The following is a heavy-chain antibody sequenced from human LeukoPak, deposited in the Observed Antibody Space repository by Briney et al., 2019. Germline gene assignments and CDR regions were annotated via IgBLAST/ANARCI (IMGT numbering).Heavy chain of an antibody. D-gene: IGHD3-9*01. J-gene: IGHJ4*02. CDR1: GLTFSSYA. CDR2: ISYDGSNK. CDR3: ARLPTFYYDSSHYHYDY. V-gene: IGHV3-30-3*01. Sequence: PGRSLRLSCAASGLTFSSYAMHWVRQAPGKGLEWVAVISYDGSNKYYADSVKGRFTISRDNSKNTLYLQMNSLRAEDTAVYYCARLPTFYYDSSHYHYDYWGQGTLVTVSS.